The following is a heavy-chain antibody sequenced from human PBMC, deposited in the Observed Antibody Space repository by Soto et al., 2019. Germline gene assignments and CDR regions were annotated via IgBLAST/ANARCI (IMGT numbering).Heavy chain of an antibody. CDR2: VKSKNDGGTT. CDR1: GFTFSNSW. V-gene: IGHV3-15*07. J-gene: IGHJ4*02. CDR3: ARARSSGWFIFDY. Sequence: GGSLILSCAASGFTFSNSWINWVRQAPGKGLEWVGRVKSKNDGGTTDFAAPVKGRFAISRDDSKNMVYLEMDSLRAEDTAVYYCARARSSGWFIFDYCGQGTLVTVSS. D-gene: IGHD6-19*01.